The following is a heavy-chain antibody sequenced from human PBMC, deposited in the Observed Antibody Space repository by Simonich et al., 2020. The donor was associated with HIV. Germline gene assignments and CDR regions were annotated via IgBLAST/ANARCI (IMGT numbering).Heavy chain of an antibody. V-gene: IGHV3-9*03. D-gene: IGHD6-6*01. J-gene: IGHJ4*02. Sequence: EVQLVESGGGLVQPGRSLRLSCAASGFTFDDYAMHWVRQAPGKSRDWVPGIIGNSGSIGYAYSVKGRFTISRDNAKNSLYLQMNSLRAEDMALYYCAKDRYGSSSGSFDYWGQGTLVTVSS. CDR1: GFTFDDYA. CDR3: AKDRYGSSSGSFDY. CDR2: IIGNSGSI.